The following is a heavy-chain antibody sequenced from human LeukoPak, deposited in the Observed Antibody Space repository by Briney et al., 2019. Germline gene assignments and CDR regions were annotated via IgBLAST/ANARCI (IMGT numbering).Heavy chain of an antibody. D-gene: IGHD2-2*01. V-gene: IGHV4-59*01. Sequence: SETLSLTCTVSAGPITSNYWSWIRQPPGKGLEWIGYIYNTGSTNYNPSLESRVTISIDTSENQFSLKLSSVTPADTAVYYCARDRERYHDYWGRGTLVTVSS. CDR2: IYNTGST. CDR3: ARDRERYHDY. CDR1: AGPITSNY. J-gene: IGHJ4*02.